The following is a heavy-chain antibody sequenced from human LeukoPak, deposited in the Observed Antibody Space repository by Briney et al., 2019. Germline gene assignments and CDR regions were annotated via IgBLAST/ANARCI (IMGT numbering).Heavy chain of an antibody. Sequence: GGSLRLSCEGSGPTFSSYSMSWVRQAPGRGLEWVSGITASGGTTYYADSVTGRFTISRDNSKNTLYLQMNSLRAEDTAIYYCAKMSGYFDYWGQGTLVTVSP. J-gene: IGHJ4*02. CDR2: ITASGGTT. CDR1: GPTFSSYS. CDR3: AKMSGYFDY. V-gene: IGHV3-23*01. D-gene: IGHD5/OR15-5a*01.